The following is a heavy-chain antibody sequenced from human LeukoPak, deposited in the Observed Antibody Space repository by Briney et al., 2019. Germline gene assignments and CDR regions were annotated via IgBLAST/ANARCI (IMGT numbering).Heavy chain of an antibody. D-gene: IGHD6-6*01. Sequence: ASVKVSCKASGYTFTSYYMHWVRQAPGQGLEWMGIINPSGGSTNYAQKFQGRVTMTRDTSTSTVYMELSSLRSEDTAVYYCARDAGLIAAGARDYFDYWGQGTLVTVSS. CDR2: INPSGGST. CDR1: GYTFTSYY. V-gene: IGHV1-46*01. J-gene: IGHJ4*02. CDR3: ARDAGLIAAGARDYFDY.